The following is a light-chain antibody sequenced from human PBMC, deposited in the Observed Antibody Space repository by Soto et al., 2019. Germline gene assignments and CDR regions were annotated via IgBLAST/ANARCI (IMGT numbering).Light chain of an antibody. V-gene: IGLV2-8*01. J-gene: IGLJ2*01. CDR2: EVS. CDR1: RSDVGGYNY. CDR3: SSYAGSNSVV. Sequence: QPVLTQPPSASGSPGQSVTIPCTGTRSDVGGYNYVSWYQQHPGKAPKLMIYEVSKRPSGVPDRFAGSKSGNTASLTVSGLQAEDEADYYCSSYAGSNSVVFGGGTQLTVL.